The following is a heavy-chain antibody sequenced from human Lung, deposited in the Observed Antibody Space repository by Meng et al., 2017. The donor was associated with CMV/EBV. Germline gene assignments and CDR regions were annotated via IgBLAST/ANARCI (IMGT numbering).Heavy chain of an antibody. Sequence: GGKEKYPVASVHVSFYDSGSTLTDYYMNWLQPAPGQGVGWMGRINPKSGGNNYAQKFQGRVTITRDTSISTAYMELSRLRSDATAVYYCARYTGHLDPWGQGTLVTVSS. D-gene: IGHD2-2*02. V-gene: IGHV1-2*06. CDR2: INPKSGGN. CDR1: GSTLTDYY. CDR3: ARYTGHLDP. J-gene: IGHJ5*02.